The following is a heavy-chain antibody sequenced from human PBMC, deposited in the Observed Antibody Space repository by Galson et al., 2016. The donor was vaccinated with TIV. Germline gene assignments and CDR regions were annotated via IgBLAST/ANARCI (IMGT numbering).Heavy chain of an antibody. Sequence: SLRLSCAASGLTVSTNYMSWVRQAPGKGLEWVSIVYSDGSTYYADSVKGRFTMSRDNTKNKVYLQLDSLRAEDTAVYYCARSYDSSGSRGRFDHWGQGTLVTVSS. J-gene: IGHJ4*02. CDR1: GLTVSTNY. D-gene: IGHD3-22*01. CDR2: VYSDGST. CDR3: ARSYDSSGSRGRFDH. V-gene: IGHV3-53*01.